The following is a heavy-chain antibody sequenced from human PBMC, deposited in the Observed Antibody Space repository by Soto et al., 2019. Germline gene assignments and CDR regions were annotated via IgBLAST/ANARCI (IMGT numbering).Heavy chain of an antibody. J-gene: IGHJ5*02. CDR2: ITGNGGST. V-gene: IGHV3-23*01. Sequence: EVHLLESGGGLVQPGGSLRLSCAASGFTFATYAMNWVRQAPGKGLEWVSGITGNGGSTYYADSVKGRFTISRDNSKNTLYLQMNSLRADDTAVYYCAKDRSVDTRDWFDPWGQGTLVTVSS. D-gene: IGHD5-18*01. CDR1: GFTFATYA. CDR3: AKDRSVDTRDWFDP.